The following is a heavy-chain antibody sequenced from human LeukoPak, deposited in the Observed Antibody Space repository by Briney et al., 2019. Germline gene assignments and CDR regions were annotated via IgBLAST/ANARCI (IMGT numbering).Heavy chain of an antibody. J-gene: IGHJ5*02. Sequence: SQTLSLTCTVSGGSISSGDYYWSWIRQPPGKGLEWIGYIYYSGSTYYNPSLKSRVTISVDTSKNRFSLKLSSVTAADTAVYYCARESVYDFWSGGGFDPWGQGTLVTVSS. CDR1: GGSISSGDYY. D-gene: IGHD3-3*01. V-gene: IGHV4-30-4*08. CDR3: ARESVYDFWSGGGFDP. CDR2: IYYSGST.